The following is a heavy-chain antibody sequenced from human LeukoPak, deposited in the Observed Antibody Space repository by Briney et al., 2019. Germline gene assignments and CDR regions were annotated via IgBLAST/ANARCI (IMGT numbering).Heavy chain of an antibody. D-gene: IGHD6-19*01. CDR3: AKDTPLTRYTSGWSSNSFDY. Sequence: PGGSLRVSCEASGFTFSNFAMSWVRQAPGKGLEWVSTITGGSGAKYYADSVKGRFTISRDNSKDTLYLQMNSLRADDTAVYFCAKDTPLTRYTSGWSSNSFDYWGQGILVAVSS. V-gene: IGHV3-23*01. CDR1: GFTFSNFA. J-gene: IGHJ4*02. CDR2: ITGGSGAK.